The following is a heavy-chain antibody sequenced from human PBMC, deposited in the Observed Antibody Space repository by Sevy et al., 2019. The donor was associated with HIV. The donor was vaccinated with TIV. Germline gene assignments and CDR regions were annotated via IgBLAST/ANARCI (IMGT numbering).Heavy chain of an antibody. V-gene: IGHV3-30*04. CDR1: GFIFSNYP. Sequence: GGSLRLSCAASGFIFSNYPIHWVRQAPGKGLEWVAVISYDATYKYYGDSVKGRFTISRDNSKNKLYLQMNSLRAEDTAVYYCARGPIPLGAFDLWGQGTLVTVSS. D-gene: IGHD7-27*01. CDR2: ISYDATYK. CDR3: ARGPIPLGAFDL. J-gene: IGHJ3*01.